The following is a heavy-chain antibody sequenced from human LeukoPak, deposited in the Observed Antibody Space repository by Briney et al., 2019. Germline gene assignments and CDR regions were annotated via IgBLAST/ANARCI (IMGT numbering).Heavy chain of an antibody. D-gene: IGHD4-17*01. CDR1: GGSISSYY. CDR3: AREGPDYGDLYYYYGMDV. J-gene: IGHJ6*02. V-gene: IGHV4-59*01. Sequence: SETLSFTCTVSGGSISSYYWSWIRQPPGKGLEWIGYIYYSGSTNYNPSLRSRVTISVDTSKNQFSLKLSSVTAADTAVYYCAREGPDYGDLYYYYGMDVWGQGTTVTVSS. CDR2: IYYSGST.